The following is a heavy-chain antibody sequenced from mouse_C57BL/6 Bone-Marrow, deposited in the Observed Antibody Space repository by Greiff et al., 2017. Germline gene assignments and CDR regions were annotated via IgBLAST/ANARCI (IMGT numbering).Heavy chain of an antibody. CDR1: GFTFSSYG. Sequence: EVMLVESGGDLVKPGGSLKLSCAASGFTFSSYGMSWVRQTPDKRLEWVATISSGGSYTYYPDSVKGRFTISRDNAKNTLYLQMSSLKSEDTAMYYCASITTALDYWGQGTTLTVSS. CDR2: ISSGGSYT. J-gene: IGHJ2*01. V-gene: IGHV5-6*02. CDR3: ASITTALDY. D-gene: IGHD1-1*01.